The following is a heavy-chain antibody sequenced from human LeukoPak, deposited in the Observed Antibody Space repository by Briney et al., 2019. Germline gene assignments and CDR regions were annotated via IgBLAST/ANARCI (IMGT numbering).Heavy chain of an antibody. J-gene: IGHJ4*02. CDR3: AKAPSNDYGDYYFDY. Sequence: PGGSLRLSCAASGFTFSTHAMTWVRQAPGKGLEWVSGINYDGGSTYYADSVKGRFTISRDNSKNTLYLQMNSLRAEDTAVYYCAKAPSNDYGDYYFDYWGQGTLVTVSS. CDR1: GFTFSTHA. D-gene: IGHD4-17*01. CDR2: INYDGGST. V-gene: IGHV3-23*01.